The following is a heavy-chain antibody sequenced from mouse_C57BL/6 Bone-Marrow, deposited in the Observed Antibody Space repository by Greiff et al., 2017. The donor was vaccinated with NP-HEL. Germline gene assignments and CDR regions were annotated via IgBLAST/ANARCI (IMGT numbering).Heavy chain of an antibody. Sequence: QVQLKESGPGLVAPSQSLSITCTVSGLPLTSYGVSRVRPPPGKGLEWLWVIWGYGCTNYHSALISRLSLSKDNPNSQVCVKLNSLQTDETATYYCAKQVGYYFYAMDYWGQGTSVTVSA. CDR2: IWGYGCT. CDR3: AKQVGYYFYAMDY. CDR1: GLPLTSYG. V-gene: IGHV2-3*01. D-gene: IGHD2-3*01. J-gene: IGHJ4*01.